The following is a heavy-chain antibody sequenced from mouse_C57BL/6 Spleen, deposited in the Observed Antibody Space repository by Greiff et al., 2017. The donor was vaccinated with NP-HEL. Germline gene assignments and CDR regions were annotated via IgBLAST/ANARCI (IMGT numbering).Heavy chain of an antibody. CDR2: IDPSDSYT. CDR3: ARGGGYGSPYAMDY. CDR1: GYTFTSYW. Sequence: QVQLQQPGAELVKPGASVKLSCKASGYTFTSYWMQWVKQRPGQGLEWIGEIDPSDSYTNYNQKLKGKATLTVDTSSSTAYMQLSSLTSEDSAVYYCARGGGYGSPYAMDYWGQGTSVTVSS. J-gene: IGHJ4*01. D-gene: IGHD1-1*01. V-gene: IGHV1-50*01.